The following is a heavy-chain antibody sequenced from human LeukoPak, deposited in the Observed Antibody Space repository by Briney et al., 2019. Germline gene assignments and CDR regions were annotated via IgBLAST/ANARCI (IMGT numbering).Heavy chain of an antibody. CDR3: ARVTRGGYDGYFDY. J-gene: IGHJ4*02. Sequence: GGSLRLSCAASGFTFSSYNMNWVRQAPGKGLEWVSYISSSGSTIYYADSLKGRFTISRDNAKKSLYLQINSLRAEDTAVYYCARVTRGGYDGYFDYWGQGTLATVSS. V-gene: IGHV3-48*04. CDR2: ISSSGSTI. CDR1: GFTFSSYN. D-gene: IGHD5-12*01.